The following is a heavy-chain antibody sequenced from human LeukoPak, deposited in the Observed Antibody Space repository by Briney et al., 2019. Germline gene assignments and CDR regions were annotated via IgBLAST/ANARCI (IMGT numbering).Heavy chain of an antibody. CDR3: ARHSISDIVVVPASYFDY. Sequence: SETLSLTYTVSGGSISSSSYYWGWIRQPPGKGLEWIGSIYYSGSTYYNPSLKSRVTISVDTSKNQFSLKLSSVTAADTAVYYCARHSISDIVVVPASYFDYWGQGTLVTVSS. D-gene: IGHD2-2*01. V-gene: IGHV4-39*01. J-gene: IGHJ4*02. CDR1: GGSISSSSYY. CDR2: IYYSGST.